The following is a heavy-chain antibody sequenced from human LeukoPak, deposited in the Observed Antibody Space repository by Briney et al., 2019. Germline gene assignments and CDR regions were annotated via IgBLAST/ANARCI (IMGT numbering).Heavy chain of an antibody. D-gene: IGHD2-2*01. CDR3: ARGSRSFGVVVPAAPYYYYMDV. Sequence: SETLSLTCTVSGGSISSYYWSWIRQPPGKGLEWIGYIYYSGSTNYNPSLKSRVTISVDTSKNQFSLKLSSVTAADTAVYYCARGSRSFGVVVPAAPYYYYMDVWGKGTTVTVSS. J-gene: IGHJ6*03. CDR2: IYYSGST. CDR1: GGSISSYY. V-gene: IGHV4-59*01.